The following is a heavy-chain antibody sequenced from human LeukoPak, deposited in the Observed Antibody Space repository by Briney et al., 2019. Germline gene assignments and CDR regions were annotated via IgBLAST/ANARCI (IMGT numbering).Heavy chain of an antibody. J-gene: IGHJ6*03. CDR2: TNHSGST. Sequence: PSETLSLTCAVYGGSFSGYYWSWIRQPPGKGLEWIGETNHSGSTNYNPSLKSRVTISVDTSKNQFSLKLSSVTAADTAVYYCARESPYYDSSGYYRGRYYYYMDVWGKGTTVTVSS. CDR1: GGSFSGYY. D-gene: IGHD3-22*01. CDR3: ARESPYYDSSGYYRGRYYYYMDV. V-gene: IGHV4-34*01.